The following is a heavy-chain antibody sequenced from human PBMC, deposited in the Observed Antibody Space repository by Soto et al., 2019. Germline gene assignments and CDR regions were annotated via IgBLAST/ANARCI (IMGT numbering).Heavy chain of an antibody. CDR2: IFPSGST. Sequence: PSETLSLTCAVSNFSLIKEYYWGWVRQPPGKGLEWIGRIFPSGSTNYNPSLKSRVTMSVDTSKNQFSLAFSFVTAADTAVYYCARGSLAIDYWGQGTQVTVSS. CDR1: NFSLIKEYY. CDR3: ARGSLAIDY. J-gene: IGHJ4*02. V-gene: IGHV4-38-2*01. D-gene: IGHD3-16*02.